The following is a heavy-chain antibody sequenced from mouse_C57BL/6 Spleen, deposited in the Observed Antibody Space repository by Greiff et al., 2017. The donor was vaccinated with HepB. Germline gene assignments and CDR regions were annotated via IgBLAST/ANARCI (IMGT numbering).Heavy chain of an antibody. D-gene: IGHD2-5*01. CDR1: GYTFTSYG. J-gene: IGHJ4*01. CDR2: IYPRSGNT. V-gene: IGHV1-81*01. CDR3: ARCDYSNYGGAMDY. Sequence: QVQLKESGAELARPGASVKLSCKASGYTFTSYGISWVKQRTGQGLEWIGEIYPRSGNTYYNEKFKGKATLTADKSSSTAYMELRSLTSEDSAVYFCARCDYSNYGGAMDYWGQGTSVTVSS.